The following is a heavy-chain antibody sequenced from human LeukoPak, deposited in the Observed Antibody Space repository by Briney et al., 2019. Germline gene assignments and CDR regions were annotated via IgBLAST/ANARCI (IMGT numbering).Heavy chain of an antibody. CDR2: INAGNGNT. J-gene: IGHJ4*02. V-gene: IGHV1-3*01. Sequence: ASVKVSCKASGYTFTSYAMHWVRQAPGQSLEWMGWINAGNGNTKYSQKFQGRVTITRDTSASTAYMELSSLRSEDTVVFFRQKTAYDILTGYYTLDYWGQGTLVTVSS. CDR3: QKTAYDILTGYYTLDY. CDR1: GYTFTSYA. D-gene: IGHD3-9*01.